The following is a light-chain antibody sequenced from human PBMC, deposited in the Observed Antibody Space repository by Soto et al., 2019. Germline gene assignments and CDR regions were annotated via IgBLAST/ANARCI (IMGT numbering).Light chain of an antibody. J-gene: IGKJ1*01. CDR2: KAS. Sequence: DLQMTQSPSTLSASVGDRATITCRASQSISSRLAWYQQKPGKAPKLLIYKASSLESGVPSRFSGSGSGTEFTLTISSLQPDDFATYYCQQYNSYPWMFGQGTKVEIK. CDR1: QSISSR. V-gene: IGKV1-5*03. CDR3: QQYNSYPWM.